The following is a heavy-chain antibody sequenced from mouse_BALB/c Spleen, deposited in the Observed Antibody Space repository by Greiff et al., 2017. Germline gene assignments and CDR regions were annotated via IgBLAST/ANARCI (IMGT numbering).Heavy chain of an antibody. D-gene: IGHD4-1*01. Sequence: VQLQQSGPGLVKPSQSLSLTCSVTGYSITSGYYWNWIRQFPGNKLEWMGYISYDGSNNYNPSLKNRISITRDTSKNQFFLKLNSVTTEDTATYYCASTGTGTDDYAMDYWGQGTSVTVSS. V-gene: IGHV3-6*02. CDR2: ISYDGSN. CDR3: ASTGTGTDDYAMDY. CDR1: GYSITSGYY. J-gene: IGHJ4*01.